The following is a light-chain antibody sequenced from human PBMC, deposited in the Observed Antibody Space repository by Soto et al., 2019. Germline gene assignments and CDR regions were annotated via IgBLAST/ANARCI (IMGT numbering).Light chain of an antibody. J-gene: IGKJ4*01. CDR3: QHRANWPLT. Sequence: EIVLTQSPATLSLSPGERATLSCRASQSVSSYLAWYQQQPGQAPRLLIYDASNRATGIPTRFSGSGSGTDFTLTISSLEPEDFAVYYCQHRANWPLTFGGGTTVEIK. CDR2: DAS. CDR1: QSVSSY. V-gene: IGKV3-11*01.